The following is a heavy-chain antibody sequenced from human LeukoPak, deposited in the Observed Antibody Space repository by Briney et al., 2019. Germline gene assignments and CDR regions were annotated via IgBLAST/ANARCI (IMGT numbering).Heavy chain of an antibody. Sequence: ASVKVSCKASGYTFTAHYMHWVRQAPGQGLEWMGWINTYGGVSKFAEKFQGRVTMTRDTSISTAYMELSRLRSDDTAVYYCATHSQSGSGSYYPYYYYMDVWGKGTTVTVSS. D-gene: IGHD3-10*01. V-gene: IGHV1-2*02. CDR3: ATHSQSGSGSYYPYYYYMDV. J-gene: IGHJ6*03. CDR1: GYTFTAHY. CDR2: INTYGGVS.